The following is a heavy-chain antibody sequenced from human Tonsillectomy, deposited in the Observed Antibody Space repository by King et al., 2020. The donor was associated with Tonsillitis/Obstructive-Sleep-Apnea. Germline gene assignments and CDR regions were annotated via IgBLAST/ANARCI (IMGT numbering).Heavy chain of an antibody. CDR1: RFTFGDSW. CDR3: ARDGGVGEGDV. D-gene: IGHD3-16*01. Sequence: VQLVESGGGLVQPGGSLRLSWAASRFTFGDSWMSWVRQAPGKGPEWVANIKQDGSEKYYVDSVRGRFTIPRDNAKNSLYLQMNSLRAEDTAVYYCARDGGVGEGDVWGKGTTVTVSS. CDR2: IKQDGSEK. J-gene: IGHJ6*04. V-gene: IGHV3-7*01.